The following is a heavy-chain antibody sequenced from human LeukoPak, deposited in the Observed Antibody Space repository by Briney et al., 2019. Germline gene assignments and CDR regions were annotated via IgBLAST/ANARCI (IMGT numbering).Heavy chain of an antibody. CDR2: INPNSGGT. J-gene: IGHJ4*02. D-gene: IGHD4-11*01. Sequence: ASVNVSFKASGYTFTGYYMHWVRQAPGQGLEWMGWINPNSGGTNYAQKFQGWVTMTRDTSISTAYMELSRLRSDDTAVYYCARAHDYSNYLLDYWGQGTLVTVSS. CDR1: GYTFTGYY. CDR3: ARAHDYSNYLLDY. V-gene: IGHV1-2*04.